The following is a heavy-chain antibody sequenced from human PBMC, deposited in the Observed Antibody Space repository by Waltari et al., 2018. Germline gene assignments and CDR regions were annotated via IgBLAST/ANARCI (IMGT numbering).Heavy chain of an antibody. Sequence: QVQLQEPGPGLVKPSETLSLTCTVSGGSISGGTSYWSWIRQPAGQGLEWSGRIYGSEATQYNPSLRSRVSISLETSKNQFSLRLSSMTAADTAIYYCARDAEIAGGAIDIWGQGTMVTVSS. V-gene: IGHV4-61*02. J-gene: IGHJ3*02. D-gene: IGHD2-15*01. CDR1: GGSISGGTSY. CDR3: ARDAEIAGGAIDI. CDR2: IYGSEAT.